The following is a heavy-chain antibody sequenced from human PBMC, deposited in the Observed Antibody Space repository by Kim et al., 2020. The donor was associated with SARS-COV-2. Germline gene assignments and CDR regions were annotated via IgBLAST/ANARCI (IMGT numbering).Heavy chain of an antibody. V-gene: IGHV4-30-2*01. D-gene: IGHD1-1*01. CDR2: IYHSGST. CDR3: ARDQAYNWNDGGGAFDI. CDR1: GGSISSGGYS. Sequence: SETLSLTCAVSGGSISSGGYSWSWIRQPPGKGLEWIGYIYHSGSTYYNPSLKSRVTISVDRSKNQFSLKLSSVTAADTAVYYCARDQAYNWNDGGGAFDIWGQGTMVTVSS. J-gene: IGHJ3*02.